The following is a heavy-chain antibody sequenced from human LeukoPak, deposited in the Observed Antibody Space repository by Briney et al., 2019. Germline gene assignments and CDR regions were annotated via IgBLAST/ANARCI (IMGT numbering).Heavy chain of an antibody. CDR2: INPNSGGT. CDR1: GYTFTGYY. D-gene: IGHD2-15*01. J-gene: IGHJ3*02. Sequence: RASVKVSCKASGYTFTGYYMHWVRQAPGQGLEWMGWINPNSGGTNYAQKFQGRVTITRNTSISTAYMELSSLRSEDTAVYYCASPYCSGGSCYNDAFDIWGQGTMVTVSS. CDR3: ASPYCSGGSCYNDAFDI. V-gene: IGHV1-2*02.